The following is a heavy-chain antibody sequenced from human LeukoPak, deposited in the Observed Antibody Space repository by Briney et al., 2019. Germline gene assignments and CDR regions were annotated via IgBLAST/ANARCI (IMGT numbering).Heavy chain of an antibody. CDR3: ARRTSNPVGAIDY. D-gene: IGHD1-26*01. V-gene: IGHV4-39*01. CDR2: ISSSGSP. Sequence: SETLSLTCTVSGVSISSSDYYWGWIRQPPGKGLEWIGAISSSGSPYYNPSLKSRVTISVDSSKNQLSLKLTSVTAADTAVYYCARRTSNPVGAIDYWGQGALVTVSS. CDR1: GVSISSSDYY. J-gene: IGHJ4*02.